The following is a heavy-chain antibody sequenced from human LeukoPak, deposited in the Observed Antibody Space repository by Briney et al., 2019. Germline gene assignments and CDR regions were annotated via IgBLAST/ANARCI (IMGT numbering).Heavy chain of an antibody. D-gene: IGHD1-7*01. CDR2: INHSGST. CDR3: ASDRAYNWNYVLFNWFDP. CDR1: GGSFSGYY. V-gene: IGHV4-34*01. Sequence: ASETLSLTCAVYGGSFSGYYWSWIRQPPGKGLEWIGEINHSGSTNYNPSLKSRVTISVDTSKNQFSLKLSSVTAADTAVYYCASDRAYNWNYVLFNWFDPWGQGTLVTVSS. J-gene: IGHJ5*02.